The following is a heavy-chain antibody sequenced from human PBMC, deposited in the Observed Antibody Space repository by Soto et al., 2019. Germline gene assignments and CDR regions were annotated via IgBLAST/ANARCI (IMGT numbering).Heavy chain of an antibody. V-gene: IGHV4-61*08. CDR3: ASTAHSSGWYSGGFDY. CDR1: GGSISSGGYS. CDR2: IYYSGST. J-gene: IGHJ4*02. Sequence: PSETLSLTCTVSGGSISSGGYSWSWIRQPPGKGLEWIGYIYYSGSTNYNPSLKSRVTISVDTSKNQFSLKLSSVTAADTAVYYCASTAHSSGWYSGGFDYWGQGTLVTVSS. D-gene: IGHD6-19*01.